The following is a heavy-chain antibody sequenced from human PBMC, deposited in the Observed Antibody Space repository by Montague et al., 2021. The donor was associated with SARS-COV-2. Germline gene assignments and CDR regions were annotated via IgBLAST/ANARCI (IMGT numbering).Heavy chain of an antibody. CDR2: ISYDGSNK. CDR3: ARAALGGYDSYFDY. V-gene: IGHV3-30*04. D-gene: IGHD5-12*01. CDR1: GFTFSSYA. J-gene: IGHJ4*02. Sequence: SLRLSCAASGFTFSSYAMYWVRQAPGEGLEWVAVISYDGSNKYYVDSVKGRSTISRDNSKNTLYLQMNSLRAEDTAVYYCARAALGGYDSYFDYWGQGTLVTVSS.